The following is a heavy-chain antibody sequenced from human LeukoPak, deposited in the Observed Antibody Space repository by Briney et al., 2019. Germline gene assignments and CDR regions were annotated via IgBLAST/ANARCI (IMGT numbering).Heavy chain of an antibody. D-gene: IGHD2-8*01. J-gene: IGHJ3*02. Sequence: GGSLRLSRAVSGFTASSNYMSWGRQAPGKGLEWVSVIYSDDRTYYADSVKGRFTISRHTSKKTLYLQMNSLRAEDTAVYYCAREVMAKRRAFDIWGQGTVVTVSS. CDR2: IYSDDRT. V-gene: IGHV3-53*04. CDR3: AREVMAKRRAFDI. CDR1: GFTASSNY.